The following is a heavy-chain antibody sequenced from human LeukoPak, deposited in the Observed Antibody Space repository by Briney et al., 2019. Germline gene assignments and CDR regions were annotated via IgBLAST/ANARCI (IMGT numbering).Heavy chain of an antibody. CDR1: GFTFDDYG. J-gene: IGHJ3*02. CDR2: INWNGESI. CDR3: AKDRSIAAGDDAFDI. Sequence: GGSLRLSCAASGFTFDDYGMNWVRQAPGKGLEWVSGINWNGESIGYADSVKGRFTFSRDNSKNTLYLQMNSLRAEDTAVYYCAKDRSIAAGDDAFDIWGQGTMVTVSS. V-gene: IGHV3-20*04. D-gene: IGHD6-13*01.